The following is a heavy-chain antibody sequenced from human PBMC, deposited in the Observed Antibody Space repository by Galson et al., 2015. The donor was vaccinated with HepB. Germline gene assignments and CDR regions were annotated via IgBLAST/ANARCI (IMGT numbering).Heavy chain of an antibody. V-gene: IGHV3-33*01. Sequence: SLRLSCAASGFTFSTHAMHWIRQAPGKGHEWVAVIWYDGSHQYYADSVRGRFTISRDNSRDMVYLQMNSLRAEDTALYSCAREGFDRRVVPVARGWIDPWGQGTLVTVSS. J-gene: IGHJ5*02. CDR1: GFTFSTHA. CDR2: IWYDGSHQ. D-gene: IGHD2-15*01. CDR3: AREGFDRRVVPVARGWIDP.